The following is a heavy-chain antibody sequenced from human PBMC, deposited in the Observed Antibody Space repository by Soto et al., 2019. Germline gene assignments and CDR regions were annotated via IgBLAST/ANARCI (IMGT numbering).Heavy chain of an antibody. CDR3: ARQRFYAYYYYYGMDV. V-gene: IGHV5-10-1*01. D-gene: IGHD3-16*01. CDR2: IDPSDSYT. Sequence: GESLKISCKGSGYSFTSYWISWVRQMPGKGLEWMGRIDPSDSYTNYSPSFQGHVTISADKSISTAYLQWSSLKASDTAMYYCARQRFYAYYYYYGMDVWGQGTTVTVS. CDR1: GYSFTSYW. J-gene: IGHJ6*02.